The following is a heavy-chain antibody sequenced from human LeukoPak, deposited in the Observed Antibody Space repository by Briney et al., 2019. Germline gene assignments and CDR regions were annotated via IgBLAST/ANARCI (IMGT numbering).Heavy chain of an antibody. Sequence: NPSETLSLTCAVYGGSFSGYYWSWIRQPPGKGLEWIGEINHSGSTNYNPSLKSRVTISVDTSKNQFSLQLSSVTAADTAVYYCARGKDTAMGTAFDIWGQGTMVTASS. D-gene: IGHD5-18*01. CDR3: ARGKDTAMGTAFDI. J-gene: IGHJ3*02. CDR2: INHSGST. V-gene: IGHV4-34*01. CDR1: GGSFSGYY.